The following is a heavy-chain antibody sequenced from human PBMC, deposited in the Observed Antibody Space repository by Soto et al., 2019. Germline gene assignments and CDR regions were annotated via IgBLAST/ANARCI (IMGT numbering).Heavy chain of an antibody. CDR3: ARDRFYYYDSSGYLTPSWAFDI. V-gene: IGHV1-46*01. Sequence: ASVKVSCKASGYTFISYYMHWVRQAPGQGLEWMGIINPSGGSTSYAQKFQGRVTMTRDTSTSIVYMELSSLRSEDTAVYYCARDRFYYYDSSGYLTPSWAFDIWG. J-gene: IGHJ3*02. CDR1: GYTFISYY. CDR2: INPSGGST. D-gene: IGHD3-22*01.